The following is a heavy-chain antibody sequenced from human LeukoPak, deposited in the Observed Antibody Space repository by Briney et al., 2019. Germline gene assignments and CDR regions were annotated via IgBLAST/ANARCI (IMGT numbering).Heavy chain of an antibody. D-gene: IGHD3-10*01. CDR2: ISYDGSNK. CDR3: ASLYYYGSGSYYKEAPDY. V-gene: IGHV3-30*19. CDR1: GFTFSSYG. J-gene: IGHJ4*02. Sequence: PGRSLRLSCAASGFTFSSYGMHWVRQAPGKGLEWVAVISYDGSNKYYADSVKGRFTISRDNSKNTLYLQMNSLRAEDTAVYYCASLYYYGSGSYYKEAPDYWGQGTLVTVSS.